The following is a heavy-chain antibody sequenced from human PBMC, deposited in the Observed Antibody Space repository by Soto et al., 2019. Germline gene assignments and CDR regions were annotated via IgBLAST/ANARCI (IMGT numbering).Heavy chain of an antibody. CDR2: LNHSGST. CDR1: GGSFSGSY. D-gene: IGHD3-3*01. Sequence: QVQLQQWGAGLLKPSETLSLTCAVYGGSFSGSYWSWIRQPPGRGLEWIGELNHSGSTNYNPSLTSRVTISVDKTQYPFSLKLTSVVAAGPGVYYCARGPGERFFWWFDPWGQGTLVTVSS. J-gene: IGHJ5*02. V-gene: IGHV4-34*01. CDR3: ARGPGERFFWWFDP.